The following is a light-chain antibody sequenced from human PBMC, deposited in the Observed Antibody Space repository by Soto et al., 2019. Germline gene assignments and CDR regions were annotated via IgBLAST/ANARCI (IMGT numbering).Light chain of an antibody. V-gene: IGKV3-11*01. CDR3: QQRSNWPPT. J-gene: IGKJ1*01. Sequence: EIVLTQSPATLSLSPGERATLSCRASQSVSSSLAWYQQKPGQAPRLLMYDASNRATGIPARLSGSGSGTDFTLTISSLEPEDFALYSCQQRSNWPPTFGQGTKVEIK. CDR1: QSVSSS. CDR2: DAS.